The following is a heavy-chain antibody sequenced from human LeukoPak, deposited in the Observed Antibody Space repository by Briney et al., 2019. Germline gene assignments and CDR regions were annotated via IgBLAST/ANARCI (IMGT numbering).Heavy chain of an antibody. CDR1: GFTFSSYA. CDR2: ISGSGDST. V-gene: IGHV3-23*01. Sequence: GGSLRLSCAASGFTFSSYAMSWVRQAPGKGLEWVSVISGSGDSTHYADSVKGRFTISRDNAKNSVYLQMNSLRAEDTALYYCAKGRGFFEGACFDYWGRGTLVTVSS. CDR3: AKGRGFFEGACFDY. D-gene: IGHD3-3*01. J-gene: IGHJ4*02.